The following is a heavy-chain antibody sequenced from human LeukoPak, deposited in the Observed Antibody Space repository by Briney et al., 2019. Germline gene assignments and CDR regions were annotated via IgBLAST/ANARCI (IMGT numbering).Heavy chain of an antibody. J-gene: IGHJ4*02. CDR2: ISSNGGRT. CDR3: VKPEARYTSGWFDFFDY. Sequence: PGGSLRLSCSASGSTFSSYAMHWVRQAPGKGLEYVSAISSNGGRTYYADSVKGRFTISRDNSKNTLYPQMSSLRAEDTAVYYCVKPEARYTSGWFDFFDYWGQGALVTVSS. V-gene: IGHV3-64D*09. CDR1: GSTFSSYA. D-gene: IGHD6-19*01.